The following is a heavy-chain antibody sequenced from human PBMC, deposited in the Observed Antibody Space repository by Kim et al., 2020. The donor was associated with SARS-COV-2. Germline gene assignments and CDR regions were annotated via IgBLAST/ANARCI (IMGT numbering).Heavy chain of an antibody. CDR2: IYYSGST. V-gene: IGHV4-39*01. D-gene: IGHD2-15*01. J-gene: IGHJ5*02. CDR1: GGSISSSSYY. CDR3: ASTAEYCSGGSCYVPFDNWFDP. Sequence: SETLSLTCTVSGGSISSSSYYWGWIRQPPGKGLEWIGSIYYSGSTYYNPSLKSRVTISVDTSKNQFSLKPSSVTAADTAVYYCASTAEYCSGGSCYVPFDNWFDPWGQGTLVTVSS.